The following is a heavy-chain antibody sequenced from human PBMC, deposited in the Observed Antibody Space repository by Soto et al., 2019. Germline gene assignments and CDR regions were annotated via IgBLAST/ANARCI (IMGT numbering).Heavy chain of an antibody. D-gene: IGHD2-8*01. Sequence: SVKVSCKASGGTFSSYAISWVRQAPGQGLEWMGGISPIFGTANYAQKFQGRVTITADESTSTAYMELSSLRSEDTAVYYCARVIVLMVYAMGWFDPWGQGTLVTVSS. V-gene: IGHV1-69*13. J-gene: IGHJ5*02. CDR1: GGTFSSYA. CDR3: ARVIVLMVYAMGWFDP. CDR2: ISPIFGTA.